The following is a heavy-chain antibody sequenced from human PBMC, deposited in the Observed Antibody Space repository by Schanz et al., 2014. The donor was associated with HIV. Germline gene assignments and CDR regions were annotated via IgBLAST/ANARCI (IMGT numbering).Heavy chain of an antibody. CDR2: ISYDGRNK. V-gene: IGHV3-30*18. CDR1: GFTFNNYG. J-gene: IGHJ4*02. D-gene: IGHD3-22*01. CDR3: AKPEYDSRGNSQSHFDS. Sequence: QVQLVESGGGVVQPGRSLRLSCEASGFTFNNYGMHWVRQAPGKGLEWIGVISYDGRNKYFADSVKGRFTISRDNSKNTLYLQMTTLRTEDTAVYYCAKPEYDSRGNSQSHFDSWGQGTLVTVSS.